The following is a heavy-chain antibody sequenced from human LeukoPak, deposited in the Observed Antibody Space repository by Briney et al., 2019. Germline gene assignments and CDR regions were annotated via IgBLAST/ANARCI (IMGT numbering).Heavy chain of an antibody. Sequence: GGSLRLSCEASGFIFDDYGMNWVRQAPGKGLEWVSGINWIGGSTGYADSVKGRFTTSRDNAKNSLYLQMTSLRAEDTALYYCAKNWGSFSWYFDLWGRGTLVTVSS. CDR2: INWIGGST. J-gene: IGHJ2*01. CDR3: AKNWGSFSWYFDL. V-gene: IGHV3-20*04. CDR1: GFIFDDYG. D-gene: IGHD7-27*01.